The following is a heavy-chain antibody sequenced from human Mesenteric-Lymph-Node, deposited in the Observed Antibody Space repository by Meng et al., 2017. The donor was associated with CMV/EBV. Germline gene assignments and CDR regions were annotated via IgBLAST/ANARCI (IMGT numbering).Heavy chain of an antibody. D-gene: IGHD2-21*01. Sequence: SCTVSGDSISSRSYYWSWIRQPPGKGLEWIGYIYYSGSTNYNPSLKSRVTISVDASKNQFSLKLSSVTAADTAVYYCASGGAYCGGDCYSADYWGQGTLVTVSS. V-gene: IGHV4-61*01. CDR3: ASGGAYCGGDCYSADY. J-gene: IGHJ4*02. CDR2: IYYSGST. CDR1: GDSISSRSYY.